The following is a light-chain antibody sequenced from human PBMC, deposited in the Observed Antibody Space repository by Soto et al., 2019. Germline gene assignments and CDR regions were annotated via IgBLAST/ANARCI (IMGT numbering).Light chain of an antibody. CDR1: GSDVDYFKY. Sequence: QSVLTQPASVSASPGQSITISCTATGSDVDYFKYVSWYQQQTGKAPKLIIYEVNKRPSGISNRFSGSKSGTTASLTISGLQTEDEAYYYCGSFIHVWVFGGGTKLTVL. CDR2: EVN. J-gene: IGLJ3*02. CDR3: GSFIHVWV. V-gene: IGLV2-14*01.